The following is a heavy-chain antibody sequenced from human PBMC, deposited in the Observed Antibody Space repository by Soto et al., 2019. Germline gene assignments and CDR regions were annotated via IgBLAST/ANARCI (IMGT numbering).Heavy chain of an antibody. Sequence: EVQLVESGGRVVPPGGSLRLSCAASGFTFDDYGMSWVRQVPGKGLEWVGGINWNGGGTGFADSVKGRFTISRDNAKNSLYLQMNRLRAEDTALYHCARTIVARAANDAFACWGQGTMVTVSS. J-gene: IGHJ3*01. CDR3: ARTIVARAANDAFAC. CDR1: GFTFDDYG. V-gene: IGHV3-20*01. D-gene: IGHD6-6*01. CDR2: INWNGGGT.